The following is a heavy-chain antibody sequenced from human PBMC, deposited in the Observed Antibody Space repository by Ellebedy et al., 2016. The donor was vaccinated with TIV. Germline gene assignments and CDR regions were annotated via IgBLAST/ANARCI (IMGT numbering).Heavy chain of an antibody. CDR1: GGSFSGYY. CDR2: INHNGKT. Sequence: SETLSLTCAVYGGSFSGYYWSWIRQPPGKGLEWIGEINHNGKTNYSPSLKSRVTVSVDTSKNQFSLKLSSVTAADTAVYYCARGLTYCGGDVSGYFQHWGQGTLVTVSS. J-gene: IGHJ1*01. V-gene: IGHV4-34*01. CDR3: ARGLTYCGGDVSGYFQH. D-gene: IGHD2-21*02.